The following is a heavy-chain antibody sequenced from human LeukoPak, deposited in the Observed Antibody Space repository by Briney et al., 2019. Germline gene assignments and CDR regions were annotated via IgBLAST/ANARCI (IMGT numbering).Heavy chain of an antibody. D-gene: IGHD3-16*02. CDR3: ARRAQYYDYVWGSYRPRWYFDY. V-gene: IGHV4-4*07. CDR1: GGSISSYY. J-gene: IGHJ4*02. Sequence: SETLSLTCTVSGGSISSYYWSWIRQPAGKGLEWIGRIYTSGSTNYNPSLKSRVTMSVDTSKNQFSLKLSSVTAADTAVYYCARRAQYYDYVWGSYRPRWYFDYWGQGTLVTVSS. CDR2: IYTSGST.